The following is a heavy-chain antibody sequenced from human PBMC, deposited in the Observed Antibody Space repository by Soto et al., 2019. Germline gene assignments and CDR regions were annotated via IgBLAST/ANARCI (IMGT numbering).Heavy chain of an antibody. CDR3: ARVVPDAISRTRFDP. D-gene: IGHD2-2*02. Sequence: QVQLQQWGAGLLKPSETLSLTCAVYGGSFSGYYWSWIRQPPGKGLEWIGEINHSGSTNYNPSLNGRATLSVDTCKYQFSLQLRSVTAADTAVYYCARVVPDAISRTRFDPGGQGTLVTVSS. CDR2: INHSGST. V-gene: IGHV4-34*01. CDR1: GGSFSGYY. J-gene: IGHJ5*02.